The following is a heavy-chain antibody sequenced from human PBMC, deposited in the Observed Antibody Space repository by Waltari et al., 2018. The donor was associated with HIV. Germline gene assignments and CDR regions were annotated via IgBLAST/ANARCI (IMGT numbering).Heavy chain of an antibody. CDR1: GGSISSSSYY. CDR2: IYYSGST. V-gene: IGHV4-39*07. J-gene: IGHJ4*02. Sequence: QLQLQESGPGLVKPSETLSLTCTVSGGSISSSSYYWGWIRQPPGKGLEWIGSIYYSGSTHYNPSLKSRVTISVDTSKNQFSLKLSSVTAADTAVDYCARDREYYYDSSGYYYFDYWGQGTLVTVSS. D-gene: IGHD3-22*01. CDR3: ARDREYYYDSSGYYYFDY.